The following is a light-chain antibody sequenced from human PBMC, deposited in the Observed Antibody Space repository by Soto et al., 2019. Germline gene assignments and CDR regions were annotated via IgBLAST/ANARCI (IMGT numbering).Light chain of an antibody. CDR1: SGHSRNA. Sequence: QLVLTQSPSASASLGASVKLTCTLSSGHSRNAIAWHQQLPQKGPRYLMKVNNDDSHTKGAGIPDRFSGSSSGAERYLIISSLQSDDEADYYCQTWETGSVIFGGGTKLTVL. CDR3: QTWETGSVI. CDR2: VNNDDSH. J-gene: IGLJ2*01. V-gene: IGLV4-69*01.